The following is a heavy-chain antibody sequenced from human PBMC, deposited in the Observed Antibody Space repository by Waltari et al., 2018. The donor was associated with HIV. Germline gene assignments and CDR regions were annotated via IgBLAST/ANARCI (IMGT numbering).Heavy chain of an antibody. CDR1: GGSFSGYF. V-gene: IGHV4-34*01. Sequence: QVQLQQWGAGLLKPSETLSLTCSVYGGSFSGYFWSWIRQPPGKGLEWIGEINHRGSTNYNPSLKSRVTISVDTSKNQFSLKLSSVTAADTAVYYCARRGYSFGLGYFDYWGQGTLVTVSS. CDR3: ARRGYSFGLGYFDY. D-gene: IGHD5-18*01. CDR2: INHRGST. J-gene: IGHJ4*02.